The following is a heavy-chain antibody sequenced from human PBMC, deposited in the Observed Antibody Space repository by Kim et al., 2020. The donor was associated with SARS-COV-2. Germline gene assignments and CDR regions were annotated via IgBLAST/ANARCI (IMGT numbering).Heavy chain of an antibody. J-gene: IGHJ4*02. CDR1: GYTFTSYY. CDR3: ARALGYCSSTSCYTVGY. Sequence: ASVKVSCKASGYTFTSYYMHWVRQAPGQGLEWMGIINPSGGSTSYAQKFQGRVTMTRDTSTSTVYMELSSLRSEDTAVYYCARALGYCSSTSCYTVGYWGQGTLVTVSS. V-gene: IGHV1-46*01. D-gene: IGHD2-2*02. CDR2: INPSGGST.